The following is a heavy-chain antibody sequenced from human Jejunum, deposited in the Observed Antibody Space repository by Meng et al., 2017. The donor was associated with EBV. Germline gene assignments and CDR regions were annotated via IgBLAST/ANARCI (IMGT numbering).Heavy chain of an antibody. CDR2: IYHGGGT. CDR1: GDATSDNDW. J-gene: IGHJ4*02. CDR3: AGNGYYALEY. Sequence: QLQGEAALLDETSGTWSLTGVVSGDATSDNDWWSLVRQPQGNGLEWLGEIYHGGGTNYNPYLESRVTISVDKSKTQFSHKLISVTVADTAVYYCAGNGYYALEYWGPGILVTVSS. V-gene: IGHV4-4*02. D-gene: IGHD3-22*01.